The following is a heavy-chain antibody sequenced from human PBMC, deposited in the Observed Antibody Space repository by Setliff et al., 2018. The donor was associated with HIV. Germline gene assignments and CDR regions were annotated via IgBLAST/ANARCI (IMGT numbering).Heavy chain of an antibody. V-gene: IGHV4-38-2*02. Sequence: SETLSLTCGVSGFYISRGYYWGWIRQPPGKGLEWIGNIKHSGRNYYNPSLMGRVTISVDTSKNQFSLNLSSVTAADTAVYYCAREIQASLDPPYGYNYFDPWGQGILVTVSS. CDR1: GFYISRGYY. D-gene: IGHD3-9*01. CDR2: IKHSGRN. CDR3: AREIQASLDPPYGYNYFDP. J-gene: IGHJ5*02.